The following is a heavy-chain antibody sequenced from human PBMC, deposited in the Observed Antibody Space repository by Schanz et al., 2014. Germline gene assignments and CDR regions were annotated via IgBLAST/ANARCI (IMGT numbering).Heavy chain of an antibody. D-gene: IGHD5-12*01. CDR1: GFTFENFA. CDR3: ARDEGRDGYNLAFDV. V-gene: IGHV3-23*04. Sequence: EVQLVESGGGLVQPGGSLRLSCAASGFTFENFAMTWVRQAPGKGLECISAISGSGVHTYYADSVKGRFTISRDNSKNTLYLQMNSLRGEDTALYFCARDEGRDGYNLAFDVWGQGTLVTVSS. CDR2: ISGSGVHT. J-gene: IGHJ3*01.